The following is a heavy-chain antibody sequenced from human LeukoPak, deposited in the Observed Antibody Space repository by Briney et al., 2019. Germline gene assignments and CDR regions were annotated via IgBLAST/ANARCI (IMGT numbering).Heavy chain of an antibody. J-gene: IGHJ4*02. CDR1: GGSISGHY. CDR3: ARVNYFDSSGYYSGDY. D-gene: IGHD3-22*01. CDR2: MYYSGST. Sequence: NTSETLSLTCTVSGGSISGHYWSWIRQPPGKGLEWIGYMYYSGSTNYNPSLRSRVTISVDTSKNQFSLKLSSVTAADTAVYYCARVNYFDSSGYYSGDYWGQGTLVTVSS. V-gene: IGHV4-59*11.